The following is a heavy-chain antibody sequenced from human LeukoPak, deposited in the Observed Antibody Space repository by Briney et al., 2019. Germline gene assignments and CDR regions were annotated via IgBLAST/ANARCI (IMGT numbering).Heavy chain of an antibody. CDR2: ISYDGSNK. V-gene: IGHV3-30*19. J-gene: IGHJ3*02. D-gene: IGHD1-26*01. CDR1: GLAFRHYG. Sequence: GGSQRLSCAASGLAFRHYGMLWVRQAPGKGLEGVAVISYDGSNKYYADSVKGRFTISRDNSKNTLYLQMNSLRAEDTAVYYCARVRLSGSYHAFDIWGQGTMVTVSS. CDR3: ARVRLSGSYHAFDI.